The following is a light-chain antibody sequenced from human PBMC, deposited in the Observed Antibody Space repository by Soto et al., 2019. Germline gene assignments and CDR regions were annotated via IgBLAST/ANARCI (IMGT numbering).Light chain of an antibody. CDR3: PQYDSWT. CDR2: DAS. Sequence: IVVSQSARTLSLSPGERATLSYRASQSVRSSYLAWYQQKPGQAPRLLIYDASSRATGIPDRFSGSGSGIDFTLTISRMEPEDFAVDYCPQYDSWTFCQGTNVDI. V-gene: IGKV3-20*01. CDR1: QSVRSSY. J-gene: IGKJ1*01.